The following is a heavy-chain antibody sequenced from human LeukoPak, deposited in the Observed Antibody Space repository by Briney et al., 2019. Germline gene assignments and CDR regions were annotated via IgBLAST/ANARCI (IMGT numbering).Heavy chain of an antibody. CDR2: MNPNSGNT. Sequence: ASVKVSCKASEYTFTTYDINWVRQASGQGLEWMGWMNPNSGNTGYAQKFQGRVTMTRHTSISTAYMELSSLRSEDTAVYYCARGLVRQWLVFVYWGQGTLVTVSS. D-gene: IGHD6-19*01. CDR1: EYTFTTYD. V-gene: IGHV1-8*01. J-gene: IGHJ4*02. CDR3: ARGLVRQWLVFVY.